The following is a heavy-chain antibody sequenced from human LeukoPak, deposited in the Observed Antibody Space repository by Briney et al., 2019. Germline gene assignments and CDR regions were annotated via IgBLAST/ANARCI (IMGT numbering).Heavy chain of an antibody. V-gene: IGHV4-59*01. CDR1: GGSISSYY. D-gene: IGHD1-26*01. J-gene: IGHJ6*03. CDR2: IYYSGST. CDR3: AREIVGARSRGYYYYYMDV. Sequence: PSETLTLTCTVSGGSISSYYWSWIRQPPGKRLEWIGYIYYSGSTNYNPSLKSRVTISVYTSKNQFSLKLSSVTAADTAVYYCAREIVGARSRGYYYYYMDVWGKETTVTISS.